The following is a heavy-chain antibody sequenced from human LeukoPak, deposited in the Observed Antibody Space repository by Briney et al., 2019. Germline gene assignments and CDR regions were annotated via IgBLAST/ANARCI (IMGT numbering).Heavy chain of an antibody. D-gene: IGHD3-10*01. CDR1: GGSTTSSSSD. V-gene: IGHV4-39*02. CDR2: IYYSGST. CDR3: ARVSVSHLLCDY. Sequence: SQTLSPASTVSGGSTTSSSSDWGWIRHPPGKGREWIGSIYYSGSTYNHPSRKSPRTISIDTSKNQFCLKLSCVTAADTAVYYCARVSVSHLLCDYGGQGTLVTVSS. J-gene: IGHJ4*02.